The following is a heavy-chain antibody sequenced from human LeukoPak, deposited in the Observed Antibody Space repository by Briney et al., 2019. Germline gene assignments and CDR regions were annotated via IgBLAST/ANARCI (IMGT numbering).Heavy chain of an antibody. CDR2: ISAGAGNI. V-gene: IGHV3-23*01. J-gene: IGHJ4*02. Sequence: TGGSLRLSCAASGFMFRSSSMSWVRQVPGKGLEWVSTISAGAGNIYYADSVKGRFTISRDNSKNTLFLQMNSLRAEDTAIYYCAKRPAAVRGVIPYVDYWGQGTLATVSS. D-gene: IGHD3-10*02. CDR3: AKRPAAVRGVIPYVDY. CDR1: GFMFRSSS.